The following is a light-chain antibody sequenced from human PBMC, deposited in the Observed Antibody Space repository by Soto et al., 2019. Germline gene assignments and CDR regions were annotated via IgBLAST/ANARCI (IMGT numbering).Light chain of an antibody. J-gene: IGLJ3*02. CDR3: ATWDDGINGWV. CDR1: TSNIGSNA. Sequence: QSVVTQPPSASGTPGQRVTISCSGRTSNIGSNAVNWYQQFPGRAPKVLIYNNNERPSGVPDRFSGSKSGTSASLAISGLKSEDEADYYCATWDDGINGWVFGGGNKRTVL. CDR2: NNN. V-gene: IGLV1-44*01.